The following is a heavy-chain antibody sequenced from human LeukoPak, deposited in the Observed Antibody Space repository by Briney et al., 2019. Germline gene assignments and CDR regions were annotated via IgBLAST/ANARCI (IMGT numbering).Heavy chain of an antibody. CDR2: TYYRSKWYN. D-gene: IGHD1-26*01. CDR3: ASQVFSVGATGDWFDP. CDR1: GDSVSSNSAA. V-gene: IGHV6-1*01. J-gene: IGHJ5*02. Sequence: QTLSLTCAISGDSVSSNSAAWNWIRQSPSRGLEWLGRTYYRSKWYNDYAVSVKSRITINPDTSKNQFSLQLNSVTPEDTAVYYCASQVFSVGATGDWFDPWGQGTLVTVSS.